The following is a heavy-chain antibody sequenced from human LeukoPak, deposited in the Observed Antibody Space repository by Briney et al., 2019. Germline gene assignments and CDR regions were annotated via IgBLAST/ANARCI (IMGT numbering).Heavy chain of an antibody. J-gene: IGHJ3*02. CDR3: ARDHPSGAYCGGDCSALDAFDI. V-gene: IGHV4-38-2*02. CDR1: GYSISSGYY. D-gene: IGHD2-21*02. Sequence: SETLSLTCTVSGYSISSGYYWGWIRQPPGKGLEWIGYIYYSGSTNYNPSLKSRVTISVDTSKNQFSLKLSSVTAADTAVYYCARDHPSGAYCGGDCSALDAFDIWGQGTMVTVSS. CDR2: IYYSGST.